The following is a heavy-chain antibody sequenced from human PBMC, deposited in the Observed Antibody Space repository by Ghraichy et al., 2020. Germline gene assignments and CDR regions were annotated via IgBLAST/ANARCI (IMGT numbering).Heavy chain of an antibody. Sequence: GGSLRLSCAASGFTFSSYAMSWVRQAPGKGLEWVSAISGSGGSTYYADSVKGRFTISRDNSKNTLYLQMNSLRAEDTAVYYCATSYPGPSYCGGDCYPYYFDYWGQGTLVTVSS. D-gene: IGHD2-21*02. CDR1: GFTFSSYA. CDR3: ATSYPGPSYCGGDCYPYYFDY. J-gene: IGHJ4*02. CDR2: ISGSGGST. V-gene: IGHV3-23*01.